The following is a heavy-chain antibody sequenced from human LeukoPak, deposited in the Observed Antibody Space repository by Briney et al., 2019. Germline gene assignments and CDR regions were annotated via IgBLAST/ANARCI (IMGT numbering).Heavy chain of an antibody. V-gene: IGHV1-18*01. J-gene: IGHJ4*02. D-gene: IGHD2-2*02. CDR3: ARVCRSSTSCYTGSDFDY. Sequence: ASVTVSCKASGYTFTSYGISWVRQPPGQGLEWVGWISAYNGNTNYAQKLQGRVTMTTDTSTSTAYMELRSLRSDDTAVYYCARVCRSSTSCYTGSDFDYWGQGTLVTASS. CDR2: ISAYNGNT. CDR1: GYTFTSYG.